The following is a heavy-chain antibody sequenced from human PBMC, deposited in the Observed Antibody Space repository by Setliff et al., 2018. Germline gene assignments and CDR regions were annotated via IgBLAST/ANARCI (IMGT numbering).Heavy chain of an antibody. D-gene: IGHD6-19*01. J-gene: IGHJ5*02. CDR1: GFTFSSYS. CDR3: ARRPSGGWFLNWFDP. CDR2: ITFGSLSR. V-gene: IGHV3-23*01. Sequence: GGSLRLSCAASGFTFSSYSMNWVRQAPGKGLEWVSAITFGSLSRYYADSVKGRFTISRDNSKNTLFLEMNSLRTEDTAVYYCARRPSGGWFLNWFDPWGQGTLVTVS.